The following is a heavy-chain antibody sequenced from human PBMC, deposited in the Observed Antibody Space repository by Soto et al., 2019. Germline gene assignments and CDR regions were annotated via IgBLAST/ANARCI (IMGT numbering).Heavy chain of an antibody. D-gene: IGHD5-18*01. CDR3: VRDVVGRGYSYGSDDY. CDR1: GFTFSSYA. J-gene: IGHJ4*02. Sequence: QVQLVESGGGVVQPGRSLRLSCAASGFTFSSYAMHWVRQAPGKGLEWVAVISYDGSNKYYADSVKGRFTISRNNSKNTLYLQMNSLRAEDTAVYYCVRDVVGRGYSYGSDDYWGQGTLVTVSS. V-gene: IGHV3-30-3*01. CDR2: ISYDGSNK.